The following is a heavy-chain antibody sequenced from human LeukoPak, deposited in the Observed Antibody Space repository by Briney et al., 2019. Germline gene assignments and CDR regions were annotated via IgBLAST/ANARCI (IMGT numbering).Heavy chain of an antibody. CDR1: GFTFRHYP. D-gene: IGHD3-10*01. J-gene: IGHJ1*01. Sequence: GRSLRLSCAAFGFTFRHYPMHWVRQAPGKGLEWLAAISYDGTRQFYADSVKGRFNIFRDNSENTLFLQLSSVKTEDTALYFCVREKSLRRAYWGQGHLVTVPS. CDR3: VREKSLRRAY. V-gene: IGHV3-30-3*01. CDR2: ISYDGTRQ.